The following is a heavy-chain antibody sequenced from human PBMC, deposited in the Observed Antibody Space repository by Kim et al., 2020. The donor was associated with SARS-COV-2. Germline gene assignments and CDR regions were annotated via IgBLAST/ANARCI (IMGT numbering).Heavy chain of an antibody. Sequence: SETLSLTCTVSGGSISSSSYYWGWIRQPPGKGREWIGSIYYSGSTYYNPSLKSRVTISVDTSKNQFSLTVSSVTAADTAVYYCGRQRSGNFDYWGQGTLVTVSS. V-gene: IGHV4-39*01. D-gene: IGHD3-3*01. CDR2: IYYSGST. CDR3: GRQRSGNFDY. J-gene: IGHJ4*02. CDR1: GGSISSSSYY.